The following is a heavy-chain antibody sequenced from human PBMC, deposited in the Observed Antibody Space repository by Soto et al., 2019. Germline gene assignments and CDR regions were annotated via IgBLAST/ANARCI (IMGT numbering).Heavy chain of an antibody. CDR3: ARCSSIAGLYYGMDV. J-gene: IGHJ6*02. V-gene: IGHV4-31*03. CDR2: NYYSGIT. D-gene: IGHD6-6*01. CDR1: GGSISSGGYY. Sequence: QVQLQESGPGLVKPSQTLSLTCTVSGGSISSGGYYWTWIRQHPGKGLEWIGYNYYSGITYYNPSLKCRVPISLDTSKNQFSLKLSSVTAADTAVYYCARCSSIAGLYYGMDVWGQGTTVTVSS.